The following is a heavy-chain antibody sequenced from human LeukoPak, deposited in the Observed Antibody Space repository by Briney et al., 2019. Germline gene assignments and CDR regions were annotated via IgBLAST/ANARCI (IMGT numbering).Heavy chain of an antibody. CDR1: GYTFTGYY. Sequence: ASVKVSCKASGYTFTGYYMHWVRQAPGQGLEWMGWINPNSGGTNYAQKFQGRVTMTRDTSISTAYMELRRLRSDDTAVYYCARDSVRALGWFDPWGQGTLVTVSS. CDR3: ARDSVRALGWFDP. V-gene: IGHV1-2*02. J-gene: IGHJ5*02. CDR2: INPNSGGT. D-gene: IGHD3-10*01.